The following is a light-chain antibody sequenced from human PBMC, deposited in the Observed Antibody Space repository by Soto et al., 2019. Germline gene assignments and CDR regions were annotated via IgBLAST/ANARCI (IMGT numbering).Light chain of an antibody. J-gene: IGKJ3*01. Sequence: EIVLTQSPDTLSLSPGERATLSCRASQSVSNNRLAWYQQRPGQAPSLLIYGAFSRATGVPDRFSGSGSGTEFTLTISSMEPEDFAVYSCQHYGTSRVTFGPGTKVDVK. CDR1: QSVSNNR. CDR2: GAF. V-gene: IGKV3-20*01. CDR3: QHYGTSRVT.